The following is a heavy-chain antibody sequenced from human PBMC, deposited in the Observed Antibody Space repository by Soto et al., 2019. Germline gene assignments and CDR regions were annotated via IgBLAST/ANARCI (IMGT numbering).Heavy chain of an antibody. J-gene: IGHJ4*02. CDR2: ISYSGVST. V-gene: IGHV3-23*01. CDR1: GFTFRSYA. CDR3: ARTRGYSDYDLDY. Sequence: GGALGLSCAASGFTFRSYAMTWVRQAPGKGLEWVSAISYSGVSTYYADSVKGRFTISRDSSEDTLSLQMNSLRVDDTAVYYCARTRGYSDYDLDYWGQGTLVPVSS. D-gene: IGHD5-12*01.